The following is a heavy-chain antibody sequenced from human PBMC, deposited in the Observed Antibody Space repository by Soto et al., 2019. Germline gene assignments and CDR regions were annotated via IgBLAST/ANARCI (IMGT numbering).Heavy chain of an antibody. D-gene: IGHD2-2*01. Sequence: PSETLSLTCAVYGGSFSGYYWSWVRQPPGKGLEWIGVINHSGTTNYNPSLNSRATIAVDTSKNQWSLKLSSLTAAHTPVSYCARGSGCSSPGCSRGGSLWGPFYYHYCVDVPETGTTVTVSS. CDR3: ARGSGCSSPGCSRGGSLWGPFYYHYCVDV. V-gene: IGHV4-34*01. J-gene: IGHJ6*03. CDR2: INHSGTT. CDR1: GGSFSGYY.